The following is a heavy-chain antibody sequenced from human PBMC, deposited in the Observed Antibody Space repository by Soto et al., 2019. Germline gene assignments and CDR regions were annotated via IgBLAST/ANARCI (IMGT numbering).Heavy chain of an antibody. CDR3: ARDLFEGPRFRGMDV. CDR1: GYTFTSYY. V-gene: IGHV1-46*01. J-gene: IGHJ6*02. CDR2: INPSGGST. Sequence: ASVKGSCKASGYTFTSYYMHSVRQAPGQGLEWMGIINPSGGSTSYAQKFQGRVTMTRDTSTSTVYMELSSLRSEDTAVYYCARDLFEGPRFRGMDVWGQGTTVTVSS. D-gene: IGHD3-3*01.